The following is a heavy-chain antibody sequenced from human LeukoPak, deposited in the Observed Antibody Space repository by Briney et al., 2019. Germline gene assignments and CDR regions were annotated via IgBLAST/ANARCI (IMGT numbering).Heavy chain of an antibody. D-gene: IGHD2-8*01. CDR1: GYTFTIYG. Sequence: ASVKVSCKTSGYTFTIYGISWVRQAPGQGLEWMGWISSLNGNTDCAQNLQGRVAMTTDTSTSTAYMELTSLRSDDTAVYYCARVRCVVCGLDYWGQGTLVTVSS. CDR3: ARVRCVVCGLDY. V-gene: IGHV1-18*01. J-gene: IGHJ4*02. CDR2: ISSLNGNT.